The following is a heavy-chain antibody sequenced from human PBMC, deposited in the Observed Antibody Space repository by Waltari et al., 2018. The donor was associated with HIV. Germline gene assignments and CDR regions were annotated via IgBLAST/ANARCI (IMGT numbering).Heavy chain of an antibody. CDR3: ARGQNWGASYWYFDL. V-gene: IGHV1-8*01. J-gene: IGHJ2*01. CDR2: MSPNSGNT. CDR1: GYTFTSFD. D-gene: IGHD7-27*01. Sequence: QVQLVQSGAEVKKPGASVKVSCKASGYTFTSFDISWVRQAPGHGLEWMGWMSPNSGNTGYAQKFQGRITMTRDTPTGTAYMELSSLRSEDTAVYYCARGQNWGASYWYFDLWGRGTLVTVSS.